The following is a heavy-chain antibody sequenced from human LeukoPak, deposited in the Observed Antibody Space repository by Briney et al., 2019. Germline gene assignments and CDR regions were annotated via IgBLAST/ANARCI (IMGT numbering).Heavy chain of an antibody. CDR1: GFTPTSYG. Sequence: GGSLRLSCAASGFTPTSYGMSWVRQAPGKGLEWVSAISGSGGSTYYTDSVKGRFTISRDNSKNTLYLQMNSLRAEDTAVYYCAKADYYDSSGYYDYYYYMDVWGKGTTVTISS. V-gene: IGHV3-23*01. CDR2: ISGSGGST. D-gene: IGHD3-22*01. J-gene: IGHJ6*03. CDR3: AKADYYDSSGYYDYYYYMDV.